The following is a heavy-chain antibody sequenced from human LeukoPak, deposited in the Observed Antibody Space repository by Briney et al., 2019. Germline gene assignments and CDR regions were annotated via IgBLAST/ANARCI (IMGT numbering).Heavy chain of an antibody. CDR2: ICGRGRST. V-gene: IGHV3-23*02. Sequence: GGSLRLSCAASRFTFSSYAMSGVPEAPGGGVEWVSDICGRGRSTFSEDSVKPGFTISREKYKNTISLQMNSVRAGDTGIYYCAKERTPRYGSGSYRFDYWGEGTLVTLSS. J-gene: IGHJ4*02. D-gene: IGHD3-10*01. CDR3: AKERTPRYGSGSYRFDY. CDR1: RFTFSSYA.